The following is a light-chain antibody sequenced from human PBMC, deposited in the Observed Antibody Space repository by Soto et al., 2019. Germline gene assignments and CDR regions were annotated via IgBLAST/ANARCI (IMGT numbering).Light chain of an antibody. V-gene: IGLV2-8*01. J-gene: IGLJ1*01. CDR2: EVT. Sequence: QCALTQPPSASGSPGQSVTISCLGTASDIGRYNYVSWYQHHPGKAPKLIIYEVTKRPSGVLDRFSGSKSGNTASLTVSGLQADDEADYYYNSYVGSNNYVFGTGTKVTVL. CDR1: ASDIGRYNY. CDR3: NSYVGSNNYV.